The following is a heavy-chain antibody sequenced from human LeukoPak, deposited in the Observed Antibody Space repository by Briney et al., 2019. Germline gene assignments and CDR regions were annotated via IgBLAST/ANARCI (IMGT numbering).Heavy chain of an antibody. V-gene: IGHV3-7*01. Sequence: GGSLRLSCAASGFTFSTYYMTWVRQAPGKGLEWVANIKQDGSQKYYVDCVQGRFTISRDNAKSSLYLQMNSLRAEDTAVYYCAAQRAVGFDYWGQGTLVTVSS. J-gene: IGHJ4*02. CDR1: GFTFSTYY. D-gene: IGHD6-19*01. CDR3: AAQRAVGFDY. CDR2: IKQDGSQK.